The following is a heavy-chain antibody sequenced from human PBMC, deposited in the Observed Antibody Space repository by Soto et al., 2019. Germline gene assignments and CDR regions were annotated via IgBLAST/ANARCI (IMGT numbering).Heavy chain of an antibody. CDR3: ARHARGWLQTMYYYYYGMDV. CDR1: GYSFTSYW. J-gene: IGHJ6*02. CDR2: IYPGDSDT. D-gene: IGHD6-19*01. Sequence: GESLKISCKGSGYSFTSYWIGWVRQMGGKGLEWMWLIYPGDSDTRYSPSFQGQGTISADKSSSTAYLQWSSLKASDTAMYYCARHARGWLQTMYYYYYGMDVWDQGTTVTVSS. V-gene: IGHV5-51*01.